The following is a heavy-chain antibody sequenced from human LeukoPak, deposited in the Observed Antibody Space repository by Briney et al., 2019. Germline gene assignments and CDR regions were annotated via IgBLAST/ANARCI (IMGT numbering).Heavy chain of an antibody. Sequence: ASVKVSCKASGGTFSSYAISWVRQAPGQGLEWMGGIIPIFGTANYAQKFQGRVTITADESTSTAYMELSSLRSVDTAVYYCARQAWGKAPYYFDYWGQGTLVTVSS. J-gene: IGHJ4*02. V-gene: IGHV1-69*13. CDR2: IIPIFGTA. CDR1: GGTFSSYA. D-gene: IGHD7-27*01. CDR3: ARQAWGKAPYYFDY.